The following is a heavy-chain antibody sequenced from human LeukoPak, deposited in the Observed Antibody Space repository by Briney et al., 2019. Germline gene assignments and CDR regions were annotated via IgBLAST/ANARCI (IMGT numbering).Heavy chain of an antibody. Sequence: SETLSLTCTVSGVSISSSYSYWGWIRQPPGMGLEWIGSIYYTGNTYYNASLKSQVSISIDTSKNQFSLKLSSVTAADTAVYYCARGRGPRLRQQLVRKNYWFDPWGQGTLVTVSS. CDR3: ARGRGPRLRQQLVRKNYWFDP. D-gene: IGHD6-13*01. J-gene: IGHJ5*02. V-gene: IGHV4-39*01. CDR2: IYYTGNT. CDR1: GVSISSSYSY.